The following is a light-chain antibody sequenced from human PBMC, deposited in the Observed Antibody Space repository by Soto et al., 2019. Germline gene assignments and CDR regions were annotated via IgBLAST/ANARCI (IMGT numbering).Light chain of an antibody. CDR2: AAS. J-gene: IGKJ1*01. Sequence: IQMTQSPSSLSASVGDRVTITCRASQSIDTFLNWYQLKPGKAPDLLIYAASSLQSGVPSRFSGNGSGTDFTLTISSLQPEDVATYYCHQSHSLPRTFGQGTVVE. V-gene: IGKV1-39*01. CDR3: HQSHSLPRT. CDR1: QSIDTF.